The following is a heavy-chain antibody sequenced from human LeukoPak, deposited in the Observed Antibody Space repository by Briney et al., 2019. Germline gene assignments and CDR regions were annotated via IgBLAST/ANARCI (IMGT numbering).Heavy chain of an antibody. Sequence: ASVTVSFTASGYTFTVYYMHWVRQAPGQGLEWMGWINPIFGTANYAQKFPGRVTITADKSTSTAYMELSSLRSEDTAVYYCARESRSNTIFGVVISRYFDYWGQGTLVTVSS. CDR3: ARESRSNTIFGVVISRYFDY. D-gene: IGHD3-3*01. V-gene: IGHV1-69*06. J-gene: IGHJ4*02. CDR1: GYTFTVYY. CDR2: INPIFGTA.